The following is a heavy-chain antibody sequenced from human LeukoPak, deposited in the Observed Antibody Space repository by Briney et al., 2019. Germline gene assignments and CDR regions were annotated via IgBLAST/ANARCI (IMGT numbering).Heavy chain of an antibody. CDR3: ARIAAAGPFAY. D-gene: IGHD6-13*01. J-gene: IGHJ4*02. V-gene: IGHV4-59*08. CDR2: VYYGGSPTY. CDR1: GGSIISSY. Sequence: SGTLSLTCSVSGGSIISSYWSWLRQPPGKGLEWIGYVYYGGSPTYNYNPSLKSRVTISVATSKNQLSLRRSSVTAADTAVYFCARIAAAGPFAYWGQGALVTVSS.